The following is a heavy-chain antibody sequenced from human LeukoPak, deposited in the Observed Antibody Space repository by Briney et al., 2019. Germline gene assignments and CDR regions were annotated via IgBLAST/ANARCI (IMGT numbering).Heavy chain of an antibody. Sequence: PSETLSLTCTVSGGSISSSSYYWGWIRQPPGKGLEWIGSIYYSGSTYYNPSLKSRVTISVDTSKNQFSLKLSSVTAADTAVYHCARRELWWEQSRGAFDIWGQGTMVTVSS. CDR2: IYYSGST. V-gene: IGHV4-39*01. J-gene: IGHJ3*02. CDR3: ARRELWWEQSRGAFDI. CDR1: GGSISSSSYY. D-gene: IGHD2-15*01.